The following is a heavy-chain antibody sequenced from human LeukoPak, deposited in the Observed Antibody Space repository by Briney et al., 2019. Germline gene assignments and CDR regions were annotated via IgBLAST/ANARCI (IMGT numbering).Heavy chain of an antibody. D-gene: IGHD3-3*01. CDR2: INAGNGNT. V-gene: IGHV1-3*03. Sequence: ASVKVSCKASGYKFTSYAMHWVRQAPGQRLEWMGCINAGNGNTKYSQEFQGRVTINRDISASTAYMELSSLRSEDVAVYYCARSKYDFWSGDPTTYYFDFWGQGSLVTVSS. CDR1: GYKFTSYA. CDR3: ARSKYDFWSGDPTTYYFDF. J-gene: IGHJ4*02.